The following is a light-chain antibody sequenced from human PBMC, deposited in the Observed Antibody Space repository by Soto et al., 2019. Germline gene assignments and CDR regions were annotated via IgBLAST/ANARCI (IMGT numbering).Light chain of an antibody. CDR2: AAS. V-gene: IGKV1-6*01. CDR3: QHYKTYSRT. J-gene: IGKJ1*01. Sequence: AIQMTQSPSSLSASVGDRVTITCRASQGIRNDLGWYQQKPGKAPKLLIYAASSLQSGVPSRFSGSGSGTDFTLTISSLQPEDFATYCCQHYKTYSRTFGQGTKVDIK. CDR1: QGIRND.